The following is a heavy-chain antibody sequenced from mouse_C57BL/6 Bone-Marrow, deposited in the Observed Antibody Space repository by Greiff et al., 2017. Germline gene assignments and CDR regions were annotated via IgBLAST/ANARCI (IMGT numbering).Heavy chain of an antibody. CDR1: GYTFTSYG. J-gene: IGHJ1*03. CDR2: VYPRSGNT. CDR3: ARRFGPEGYWYFDV. D-gene: IGHD3-1*01. Sequence: VQLQQSGAELARPGASVKLSCKASGYTFTSYGISWVKQRTGQGLEWIGEVYPRSGNTYYNEKFKGKGTLTADKSSSTAYMQLSSLTYEDAAIYYCARRFGPEGYWYFDVWGTGTTVTVSS. V-gene: IGHV1-81*01.